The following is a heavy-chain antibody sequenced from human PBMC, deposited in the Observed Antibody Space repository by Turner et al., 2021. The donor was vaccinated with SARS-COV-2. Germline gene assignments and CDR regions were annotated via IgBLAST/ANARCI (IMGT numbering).Heavy chain of an antibody. D-gene: IGHD2-2*01. CDR1: GFNFSSYS. J-gene: IGHJ6*02. V-gene: IGHV3-21*01. Sequence: EVQLVESGGGLVTPGGSLRLSCAASGFNFSSYSMNWVRQAPGKGLEWVSSISSRSNYIYYADSVKGGFTISSDNAKNSLYLQRNSLRAEDTAVYYCVSAGACVVVPARPYYYYGMDVWGQGTTVTVSS. CDR2: ISSRSNYI. CDR3: VSAGACVVVPARPYYYYGMDV.